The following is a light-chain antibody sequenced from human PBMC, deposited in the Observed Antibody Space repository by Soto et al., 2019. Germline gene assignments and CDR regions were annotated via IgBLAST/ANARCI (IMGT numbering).Light chain of an antibody. CDR1: SSNIGNTD. CDR3: GTWDTSLSAGV. CDR2: DNS. V-gene: IGLV1-51*01. J-gene: IGLJ3*02. Sequence: QSVLTQPPSVSAAPGQTVTISCSGSSSNIGNTDVSWYQQLPGTAPKLLIYDNSQRPSGIPDRFSGSKSGSSATLGITGLQTGDEAIYYCGTWDTSLSAGVFGGGTKVTVL.